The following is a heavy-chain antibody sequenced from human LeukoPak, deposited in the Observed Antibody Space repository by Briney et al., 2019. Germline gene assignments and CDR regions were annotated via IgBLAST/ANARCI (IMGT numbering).Heavy chain of an antibody. Sequence: GGSLRLSCLASGFTFGDYAMSWFRQAPGKGLEWAGFIRSKAYGGTKEYAASVKGRFTISRDDSKSIAYLQMNSLKTEDTAVYYCTRDRPRYDYGDYRDAFDIWGQGTMVTVSS. V-gene: IGHV3-49*03. CDR3: TRDRPRYDYGDYRDAFDI. CDR1: GFTFGDYA. J-gene: IGHJ3*02. CDR2: IRSKAYGGTK. D-gene: IGHD4-17*01.